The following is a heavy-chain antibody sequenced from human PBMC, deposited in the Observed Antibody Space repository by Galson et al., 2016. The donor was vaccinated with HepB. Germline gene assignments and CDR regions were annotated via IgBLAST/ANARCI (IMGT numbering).Heavy chain of an antibody. CDR2: MSRDGGYE. V-gene: IGHV3-30*04. J-gene: IGHJ4*01. CDR1: GFTFSRHT. D-gene: IGHD3-3*01. Sequence: SLRLSCAASGFTFSRHTMHWVRQAPGKGLEWVSLMSRDGGYEHYSDSVKGRFTISRDNSRNTLYLQMDSLRPEDTAIYYCASEMIDLEDYWGHGTLVTVSS. CDR3: ASEMIDLEDY.